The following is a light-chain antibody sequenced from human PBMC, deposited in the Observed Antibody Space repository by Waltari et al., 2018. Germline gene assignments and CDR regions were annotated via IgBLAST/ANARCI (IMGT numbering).Light chain of an antibody. CDR2: SNN. Sequence: QSVLTQPPSASGTPGQRVTIPCSGSSSNIGNNTVNWYQQLPGTAPKLLIYSNNQRPSGVPDRFSGSKSGTSASLAISGLQSEDEADYYCAAWDDSLNGLYVFGTGTKVTVL. CDR1: SSNIGNNT. CDR3: AAWDDSLNGLYV. V-gene: IGLV1-44*01. J-gene: IGLJ1*01.